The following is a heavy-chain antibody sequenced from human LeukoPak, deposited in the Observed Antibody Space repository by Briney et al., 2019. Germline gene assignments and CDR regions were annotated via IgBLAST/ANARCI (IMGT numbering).Heavy chain of an antibody. CDR1: GFSLSTYGVG. V-gene: IGHV2-5*02. CDR2: IYWDDDK. Sequence: KASGPTLVKPTQTLTLTCTFSGFSLSTYGVGVGWIRQPPGKALEWLAVIYWDDDKRYSPSLRSRLTITKDTSKNQVVLTMTNMDPVDTATYYCAHRRGGRNWDSCVFDFWGQGALVTVSS. D-gene: IGHD7-27*01. J-gene: IGHJ4*02. CDR3: AHRRGGRNWDSCVFDF.